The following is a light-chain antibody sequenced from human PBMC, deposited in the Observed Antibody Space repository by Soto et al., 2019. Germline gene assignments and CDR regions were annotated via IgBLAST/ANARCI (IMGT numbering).Light chain of an antibody. V-gene: IGKV3-15*01. CDR1: QSVSSN. CDR3: QQYNNWPWT. Sequence: EIVTTQSPATLSVSPGERVTLSCRASQSVSSNLAWYQHKLGQAPRLLIYGASTRATVIPARFSGSGSGTEFTLTISSLQSEDFAVYYCQQYNNWPWTFGQGTKVDIK. CDR2: GAS. J-gene: IGKJ1*01.